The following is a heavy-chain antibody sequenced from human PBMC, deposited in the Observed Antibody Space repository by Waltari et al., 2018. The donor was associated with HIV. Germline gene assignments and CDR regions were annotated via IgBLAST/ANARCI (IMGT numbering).Heavy chain of an antibody. D-gene: IGHD3-3*01. J-gene: IGHJ4*01. Sequence: QVQLHQWGAGLLKPSETLSLTCAVYAGSFSGYYWSWIRQSPGKGLEWIGEINHSGSTNYNPSLKSRVTIAVDTSKNQFSLKVSSVTAADTAVYYCARDSRGITTFGVVISNFDYWGHGTLVTVSS. V-gene: IGHV4-34*01. CDR1: AGSFSGYY. CDR3: ARDSRGITTFGVVISNFDY. CDR2: INHSGST.